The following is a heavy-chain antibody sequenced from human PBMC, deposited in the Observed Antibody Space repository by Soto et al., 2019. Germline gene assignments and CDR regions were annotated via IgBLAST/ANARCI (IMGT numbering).Heavy chain of an antibody. Sequence: QVQLVQSGAEVKKPGSSVKVSCKASGGTFSSYTISWVRQAPGQGLEWMGRIIRILGIANYAQKFQGRVTITADKSTSTDYRELSSLRSEDTAVYYCARDHRHEETPTDISAYYYYMDVWGKGTTVTVSS. J-gene: IGHJ6*03. V-gene: IGHV1-69*08. D-gene: IGHD3-9*01. CDR3: ARDHRHEETPTDISAYYYYMDV. CDR2: IIRILGIA. CDR1: GGTFSSYT.